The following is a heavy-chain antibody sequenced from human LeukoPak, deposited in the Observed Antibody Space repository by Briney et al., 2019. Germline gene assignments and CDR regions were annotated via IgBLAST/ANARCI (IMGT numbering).Heavy chain of an antibody. J-gene: IGHJ4*02. V-gene: IGHV3-30-3*01. Sequence: PGGSLRLSCAASGFTFTTYAMHWVRRAPGKGLEWVAVISDDGSKKYYADSVKGRFTISRDNSKNTLYLQMNSLRPEDTAVYYCARSLGGGVEMATVRLFDYWGQGTLATVSS. CDR2: ISDDGSKK. CDR3: ARSLGGGVEMATVRLFDY. CDR1: GFTFTTYA. D-gene: IGHD5-24*01.